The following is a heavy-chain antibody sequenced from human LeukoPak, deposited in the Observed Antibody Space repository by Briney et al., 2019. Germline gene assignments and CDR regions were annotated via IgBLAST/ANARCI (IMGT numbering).Heavy chain of an antibody. V-gene: IGHV3-30*02. D-gene: IGHD3-22*01. J-gene: IGHJ4*02. CDR3: AKDFPYYYDSSGTEGY. Sequence: GGSLRLSCVASGFTYSHNGMHWVRQAPGKGLEWVAFIQYDGNTIFYADSVKGRFTISRDNSKNTLYLQMNSLRTDDTAVYYCAKDFPYYYDSSGTEGYWGQGTLVTVSS. CDR1: GFTYSHNG. CDR2: IQYDGNTI.